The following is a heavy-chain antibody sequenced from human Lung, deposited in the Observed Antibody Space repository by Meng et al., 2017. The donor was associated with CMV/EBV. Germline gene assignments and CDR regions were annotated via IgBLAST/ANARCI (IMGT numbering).Heavy chain of an antibody. V-gene: IGHV1-69*10. J-gene: IGHJ6*02. D-gene: IGHD2-2*01. CDR3: ARAIIRGVPAVDYYYGMDV. Sequence: SXXVSXKASGGTFSSYAISWVRQAPGQGLEWMGGIIPILGIANYAQKFQGRVTITADKSTSTAYMELSSLRSEDTAVYYCARAIIRGVPAVDYYYGMDVWGQGTTVTVSS. CDR1: GGTFSSYA. CDR2: IIPILGIA.